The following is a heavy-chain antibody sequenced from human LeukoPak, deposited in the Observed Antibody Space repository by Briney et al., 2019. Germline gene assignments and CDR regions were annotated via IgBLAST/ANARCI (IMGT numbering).Heavy chain of an antibody. CDR1: GFTFSSYE. CDR2: ISSSGSTI. V-gene: IGHV3-48*03. CDR3: ATWAHSGYWIATFDY. J-gene: IGHJ4*02. Sequence: SGGSLRLSCAASGFTFSSYEMNWVRQAPGKGLEWVSYISSSGSTIYYADSVKGRFTISRDNAKNTLYLQTNSLRVEDTAVYYCATWAHSGYWIATFDYWGQGTLVTVSS. D-gene: IGHD3-22*01.